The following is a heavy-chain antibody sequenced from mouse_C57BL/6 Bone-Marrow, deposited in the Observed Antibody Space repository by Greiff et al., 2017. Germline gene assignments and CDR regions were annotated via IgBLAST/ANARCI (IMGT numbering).Heavy chain of an antibody. J-gene: IGHJ4*01. Sequence: EVQLQESGAELVRPGASVKLSCTASGFNIKDDYMHWVKQRPEQGLEWIGWIDPENGDTEYASKFQGKATITADTSSNTAYLQLSSLTSEDTAVDYCTTTTVVANMDYWGQGTSVTVSS. CDR2: IDPENGDT. CDR1: GFNIKDDY. D-gene: IGHD1-1*01. CDR3: TTTTVVANMDY. V-gene: IGHV14-4*01.